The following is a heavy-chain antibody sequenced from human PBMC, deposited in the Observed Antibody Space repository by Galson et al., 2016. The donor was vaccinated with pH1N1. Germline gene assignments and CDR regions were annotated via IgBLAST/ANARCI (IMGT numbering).Heavy chain of an antibody. V-gene: IGHV3-30*18. CDR2: ISYDGRNK. Sequence: SLRLSCAASGFSLSTFGMHWVRQAPGKRLVWVAVISYDGRNKYYEDSVKGRFTISRDNSKNTLYLQMNSLRAEDTGVYYCAKDRPQMMLRYFDWLLCDAMFVCVQGTTVTVSS. J-gene: IGHJ6*02. D-gene: IGHD3-9*01. CDR3: AKDRPQMMLRYFDWLLCDAMFV. CDR1: GFSLSTFG.